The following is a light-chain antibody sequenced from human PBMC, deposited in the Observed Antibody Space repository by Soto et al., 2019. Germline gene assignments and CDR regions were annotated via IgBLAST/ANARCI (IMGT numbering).Light chain of an antibody. CDR2: GAS. CDR3: QKYGSSPPYS. V-gene: IGKV3-20*01. CDR1: QSVSSSY. Sequence: EIVLTQSPGTLSLSPGERATLSCRASQSVSSSYLAWYQQKPGQAPRLLIYGASSRATGIRDRFSGSGSGTDFPLTISRLEPEDFAVYYCQKYGSSPPYSFGQGTKLEIK. J-gene: IGKJ2*01.